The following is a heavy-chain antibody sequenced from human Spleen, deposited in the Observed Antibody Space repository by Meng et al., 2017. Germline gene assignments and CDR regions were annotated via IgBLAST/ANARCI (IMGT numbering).Heavy chain of an antibody. CDR2: FVNYVDT. Sequence: QVHLVQSGAEVKKPGASVKVSCKASGYTFTSYGISWVRQAPGQGLEWMGWFVNYVDTYPAPKFQGRVTMTTDTHTNTAFMELRSLTSDDTAVYYCASGTPGRSYCDYWGQGTLVTVSS. D-gene: IGHD2-15*01. J-gene: IGHJ4*02. CDR3: ASGTPGRSYCDY. V-gene: IGHV1-18*01. CDR1: GYTFTSYG.